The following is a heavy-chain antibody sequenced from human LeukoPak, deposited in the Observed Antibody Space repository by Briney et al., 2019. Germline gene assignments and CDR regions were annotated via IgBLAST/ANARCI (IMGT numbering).Heavy chain of an antibody. CDR2: INPNSGGT. CDR3: ARTVVGYGSGSYVA. CDR1: GYTFTGYY. Sequence: ASVKVSRKASGYTFTGYYMHWVRQAPGQGLEWMGWINPNSGGTNYAQKFQGRVTMTRDTSISTAYMELSRLRSDDTAVYYCARTVVGYGSGSYVAWGQGTLVTVSS. J-gene: IGHJ5*02. V-gene: IGHV1-2*02. D-gene: IGHD3-10*01.